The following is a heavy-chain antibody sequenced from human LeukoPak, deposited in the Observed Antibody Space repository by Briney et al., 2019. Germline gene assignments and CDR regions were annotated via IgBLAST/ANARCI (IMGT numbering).Heavy chain of an antibody. J-gene: IGHJ4*02. CDR3: AGEAGSGSFVLDY. V-gene: IGHV1-69*05. D-gene: IGHD3-10*01. Sequence: ASVKVSCKASGGTFSRYAISWVRQAPGQGLEWMGGIIPIFGTANYAQKFQGRVTITTDESTSTAYMELSSLRSEDTAVYYCAGEAGSGSFVLDYWGQGTLVTVSS. CDR2: IIPIFGTA. CDR1: GGTFSRYA.